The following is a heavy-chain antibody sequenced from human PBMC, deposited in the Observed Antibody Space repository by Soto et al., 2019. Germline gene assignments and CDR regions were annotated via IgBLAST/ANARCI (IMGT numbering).Heavy chain of an antibody. V-gene: IGHV5-51*01. CDR3: ATYHYGSGTYYDY. CDR2: IFPRDSDT. Sequence: ESLKISCKGSGYNFPTYWIAWVRQMPGKGLEWMGVIFPRDSDTRYSPAFQGQVTFSADKSITTAYLQWSSLKASDTAVYYCATYHYGSGTYYDYWGQGTLVTVSS. J-gene: IGHJ4*02. CDR1: GYNFPTYW. D-gene: IGHD3-10*01.